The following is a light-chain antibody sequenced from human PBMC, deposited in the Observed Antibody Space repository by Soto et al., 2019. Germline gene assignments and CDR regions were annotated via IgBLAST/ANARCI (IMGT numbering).Light chain of an antibody. V-gene: IGLV2-14*01. Sequence: QSVLTQPASVSGSPGQSITISCTGTSSAVGGYNYVSWYQQHPGKAPKLMIYEVSNRPSGVSNRFSGSKSGNTASLTISGLQAEDEADYYCSSYTSSSTLEVFGGGTKLTVL. CDR1: SSAVGGYNY. CDR3: SSYTSSSTLEV. J-gene: IGLJ3*02. CDR2: EVS.